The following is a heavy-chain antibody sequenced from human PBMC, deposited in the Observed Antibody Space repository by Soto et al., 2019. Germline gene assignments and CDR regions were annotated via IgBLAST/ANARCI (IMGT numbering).Heavy chain of an antibody. CDR1: GFTRGDRA. J-gene: IGHJ6*02. CDR2: IRSKAYGGTT. Sequence: PGGALRLCWTASGFTRGDRAIVGFRQAPGKGRGWVVFIRSKAYGGTTEYAASVKGRFTISRDDSKSIAYLQMNSLKTEDTAVYYCTRDEGRGGRNFWRGYLSGIGVWGEGTTVTVSS. D-gene: IGHD3-3*01. CDR3: TRDEGRGGRNFWRGYLSGIGV. V-gene: IGHV3-49*03.